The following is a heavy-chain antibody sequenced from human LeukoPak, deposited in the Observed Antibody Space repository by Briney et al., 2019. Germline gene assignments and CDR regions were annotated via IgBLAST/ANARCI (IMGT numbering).Heavy chain of an antibody. CDR2: IYSGGST. CDR3: ARDVSDITIFGVVSPHYGMDV. Sequence: GGSLRLSCTASGFTFGDYAMSWVRQAPGKGLEWVSVIYSGGSTYYADSVKGRFTISRDNSKNTLYLQMNSLRAEDTAVYYCARDVSDITIFGVVSPHYGMDVWGQGTTVTVSS. V-gene: IGHV3-66*01. CDR1: GFTFGDYA. J-gene: IGHJ6*02. D-gene: IGHD3-3*01.